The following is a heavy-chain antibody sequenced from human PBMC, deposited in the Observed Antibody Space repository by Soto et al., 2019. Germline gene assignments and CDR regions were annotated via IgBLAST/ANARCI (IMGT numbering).Heavy chain of an antibody. CDR1: GGSFSGYY. Sequence: SETLSLTCAVYGGSFSGYYWSWIRQPPGKGLEWIGEINHSGSTNYNPSLKSRVTISVDTSKNQFSLKLSSVTAADTAVYYCARWNDDYSFDYWGQGTLVTVSS. CDR2: INHSGST. CDR3: ARWNDDYSFDY. J-gene: IGHJ4*02. V-gene: IGHV4-34*01. D-gene: IGHD4-4*01.